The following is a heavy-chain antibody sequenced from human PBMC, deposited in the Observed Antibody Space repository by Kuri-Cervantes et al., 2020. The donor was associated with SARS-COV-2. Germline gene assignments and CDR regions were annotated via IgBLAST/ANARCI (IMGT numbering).Heavy chain of an antibody. D-gene: IGHD5-18*01. CDR3: VRLGAAYVDTLVVMRAVHYFDS. V-gene: IGHV3-7*03. CDR2: VKQDGSET. J-gene: IGHJ4*02. Sequence: GESLKISCAASGFTVNYYWMTWVRQAPGGGLEWVANVKQDGSETYYVESVKGRFTISRDNAKNSLYLQMNSLRADDTAMYYCVRLGAAYVDTLVVMRAVHYFDSWGQGTLVTVSS. CDR1: GFTVNYYW.